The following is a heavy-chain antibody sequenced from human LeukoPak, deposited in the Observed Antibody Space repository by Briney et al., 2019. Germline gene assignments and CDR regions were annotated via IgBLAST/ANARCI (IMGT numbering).Heavy chain of an antibody. CDR3: ARGYGADY. CDR1: GFTFSSYS. Sequence: GGSLRLSCAASGFTFSSYSMNWVRQAPGKGLEWVSYISSSRSTIYCADSVKGRFTISRDNAKNSLYLQMNSLRAEDTAVYYCARGYGADYCGQGTLVTVSS. CDR2: ISSSRSTI. D-gene: IGHD4-17*01. J-gene: IGHJ4*02. V-gene: IGHV3-48*01.